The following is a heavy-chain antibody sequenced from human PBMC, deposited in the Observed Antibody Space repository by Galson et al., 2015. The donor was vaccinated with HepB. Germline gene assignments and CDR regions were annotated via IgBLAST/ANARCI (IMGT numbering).Heavy chain of an antibody. CDR3: ARSPGGGTWIGY. CDR1: GYTFTSYA. Sequence: SVKVSCKASGYTFTSYAIHWVRQAPGQRLEWMGWINPGNGNTKYSQKFQDRVTITRDTSASTAYMELSSLRSEDTAVYHCARSPGGGTWIGYWGQGTLVIVSS. J-gene: IGHJ4*02. CDR2: INPGNGNT. V-gene: IGHV1-3*01. D-gene: IGHD6-13*01.